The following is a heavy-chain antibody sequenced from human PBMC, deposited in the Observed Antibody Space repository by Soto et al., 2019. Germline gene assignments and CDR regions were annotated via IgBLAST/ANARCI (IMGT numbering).Heavy chain of an antibody. CDR2: INSDGRST. Sequence: PGGSLRLSCAASGFIFSNYAMSWVRQAPGKGLVWVSRINSDGRSTTYADSVKGRFTISRDNAKNTLYLQMNSLRAEDTAVYYCARVYCSGGSCYSVDYRGQGTLVTVSS. V-gene: IGHV3-74*01. D-gene: IGHD2-15*01. J-gene: IGHJ4*02. CDR1: GFIFSNYA. CDR3: ARVYCSGGSCYSVDY.